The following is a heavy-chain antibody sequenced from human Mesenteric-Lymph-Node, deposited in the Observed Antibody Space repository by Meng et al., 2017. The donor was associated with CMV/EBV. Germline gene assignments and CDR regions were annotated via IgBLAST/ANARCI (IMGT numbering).Heavy chain of an antibody. CDR3: ACPGRNYGAFDI. CDR2: IYSSGSA. J-gene: IGHJ3*02. V-gene: IGHV3-66*01. Sequence: GESLKISCAVSGFTVSSRYMNWVRQAPGKGLEWVSVIYSSGSAYYTDSVKGRFTISRDNSKNTLYLQMNSLRPEDTAIYYCACPGRNYGAFDIWGQGTMVTVSS. D-gene: IGHD4-17*01. CDR1: GFTVSSRY.